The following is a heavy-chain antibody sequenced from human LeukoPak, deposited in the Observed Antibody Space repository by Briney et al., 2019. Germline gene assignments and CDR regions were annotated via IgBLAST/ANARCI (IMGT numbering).Heavy chain of an antibody. J-gene: IGHJ4*02. Sequence: ASVTLSCTASGYTFTSYGISWVRQAPGQGLEWMGWISAYNGNTNYAQKLQGRVTMTTDTSTSTVYMELRSLRSDDTALYYCARVCSGGSCHDYWGQGTLVTVSS. CDR2: ISAYNGNT. V-gene: IGHV1-18*01. CDR3: ARVCSGGSCHDY. D-gene: IGHD2-15*01. CDR1: GYTFTSYG.